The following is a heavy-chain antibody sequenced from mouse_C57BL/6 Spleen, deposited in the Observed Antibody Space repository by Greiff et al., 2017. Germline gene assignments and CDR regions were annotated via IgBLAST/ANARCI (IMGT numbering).Heavy chain of an antibody. CDR2: IFPGSGST. J-gene: IGHJ4*01. V-gene: IGHV1-75*01. CDR1: GYTFTGYC. CDR3: ARGRLGYAMDY. Sequence: QVQLKESGPELVKPGASVKISCKASGYTFTGYCINWVKQRPGQGLEWIGWIFPGSGSTYYNEKFKGKATLTVDTSSSTAYMLRSSLTSEDSAVYFCARGRLGYAMDYWGQGTSVTVSS. D-gene: IGHD2-13*01.